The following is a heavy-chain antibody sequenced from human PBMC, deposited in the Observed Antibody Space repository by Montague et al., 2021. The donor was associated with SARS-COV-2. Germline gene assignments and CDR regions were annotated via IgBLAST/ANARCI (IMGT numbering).Heavy chain of an antibody. D-gene: IGHD6-19*01. CDR2: IYHSGST. CDR3: ARSRGNLQWPFYYYYGMDV. V-gene: IGHV4-4*02. Sequence: SETLSLTCAVSGGSISSSNWWSWVRQPPGKGLEWIGEIYHSGSTNYNPSLKSRVTISVDKSKNQFSLKLSTVTAADTAVYYCARSRGNLQWPFYYYYGMDVGGQGTTVTVSS. CDR1: GGSISSSNW. J-gene: IGHJ6*02.